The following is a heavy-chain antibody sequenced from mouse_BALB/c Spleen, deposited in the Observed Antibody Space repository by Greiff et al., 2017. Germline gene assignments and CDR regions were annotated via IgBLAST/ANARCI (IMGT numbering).Heavy chain of an antibody. V-gene: IGHV14-3*02. D-gene: IGHD2-2*01. CDR2: IDPANGNT. CDR1: GFNIKDTY. J-gene: IGHJ4*01. CDR3: ARGWFHYAMDY. Sequence: VQLKESGAELVKPGASVKLSCTASGFNIKDTYMHWVKQRPEQGLEWIGRIDPANGNTKYDPKFQGKATITADTSSNTAYLQLSSLTSEDTAVYYCARGWFHYAMDYWGQGTSVTVSS.